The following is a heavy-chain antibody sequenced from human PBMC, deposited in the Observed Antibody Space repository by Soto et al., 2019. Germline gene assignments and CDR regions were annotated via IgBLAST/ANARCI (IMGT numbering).Heavy chain of an antibody. D-gene: IGHD1-20*01. Sequence: QLQLQESGPGLVKPSETLSLTCIVSGDSISSPTFYWGWIRQPPGKGLEWIGSVYYNGRAHYNPSLKSRVTLSVDTSENQFPERLISVTAADTAVYYFDRHPSSLPLPVYATHYFNDWGQGALVTVSS. CDR2: VYYNGRA. J-gene: IGHJ4*02. CDR3: DRHPSSLPLPVYATHYFND. V-gene: IGHV4-39*01. CDR1: GDSISSPTFY.